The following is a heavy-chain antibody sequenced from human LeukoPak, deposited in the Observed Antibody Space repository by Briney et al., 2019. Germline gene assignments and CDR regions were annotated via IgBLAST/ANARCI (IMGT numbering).Heavy chain of an antibody. CDR1: GYTFTSYG. CDR2: ISAYNGNT. D-gene: IGHD1-26*01. CDR3: ARRLWDPRGKYYFDY. J-gene: IGHJ4*02. V-gene: IGHV1-18*01. Sequence: GASVKVSCKASGYTFTSYGISWVRQAPGQGLEWMGWISAYNGNTNYAQKLQGRVTMTTDTSTSTAYMELRSLRSDDTAVYYCARRLWDPRGKYYFDYWGQGTLVTGSS.